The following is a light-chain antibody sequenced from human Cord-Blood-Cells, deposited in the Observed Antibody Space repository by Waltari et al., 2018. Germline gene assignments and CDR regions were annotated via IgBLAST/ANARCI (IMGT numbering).Light chain of an antibody. CDR2: YDS. J-gene: IGLJ3*02. CDR3: QVWDSSSDHRV. Sequence: SYVLTQPPSVSVAPGKTARITCGGNNIGSKSVHWYQHKPGQAPVLVIYYDSDRPSGIPERFSGSNSGNTATLTISRVEAGDEADYYCQVWDSSSDHRVFGGGTKLTVL. CDR1: NIGSKS. V-gene: IGLV3-21*04.